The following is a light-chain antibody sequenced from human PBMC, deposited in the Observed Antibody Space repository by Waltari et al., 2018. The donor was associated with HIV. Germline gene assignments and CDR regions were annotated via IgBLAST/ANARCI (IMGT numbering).Light chain of an antibody. J-gene: IGKJ1*01. CDR2: DAS. V-gene: IGKV3-20*01. Sequence: EIVLTQSPGTLSLSPGEGATLSCKSSQSVSSNFLAWYQQKPGQAPRLLIYDASRRATDIPDRFKGSGSGTDFTLTIDSLEPEDFAVYYCQQYGGSPETFGQGTKVEIK. CDR1: QSVSSNF. CDR3: QQYGGSPET.